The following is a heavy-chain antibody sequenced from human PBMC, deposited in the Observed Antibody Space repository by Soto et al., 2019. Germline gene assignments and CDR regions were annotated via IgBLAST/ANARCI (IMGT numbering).Heavy chain of an antibody. CDR1: GGSISSGGYF. J-gene: IGHJ4*02. V-gene: IGHV4-30-2*01. Sequence: TLSLTCAVSGGSISSGGYFWSWIRQPPGKGLEWIGYIYHSGSIYYNPSLKSRVTISVDRSKNQFSLKLSSVTAADTAVYYCARVPVYWCPGTLVTVSS. CDR3: ARVPVY. CDR2: IYHSGSI.